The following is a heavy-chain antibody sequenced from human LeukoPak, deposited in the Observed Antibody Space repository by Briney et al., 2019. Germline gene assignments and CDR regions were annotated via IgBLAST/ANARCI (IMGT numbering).Heavy chain of an antibody. CDR3: AATTLTSSGAIWFDP. Sequence: ASVKVSCKASGYTFTSYYMHWVRQAPGPGLEWMGVINPSGGSTSYAQKFQGRVTMTRDTSTSTVYMELSSLRSEDTAVYYCAATTLTSSGAIWFDPWGQGTLVTVSS. CDR1: GYTFTSYY. D-gene: IGHD3-22*01. J-gene: IGHJ5*02. V-gene: IGHV1-46*03. CDR2: INPSGGST.